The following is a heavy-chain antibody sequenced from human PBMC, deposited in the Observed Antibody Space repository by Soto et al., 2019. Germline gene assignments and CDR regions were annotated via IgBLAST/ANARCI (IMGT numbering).Heavy chain of an antibody. CDR2: ISWNSGSI. CDR3: AKGFGGSYYYYGMDV. CDR1: GFTFDDYA. Sequence: GGSLRLSCAASGFTFDDYAMHWVRQAPGKGLEWVSGISWNSGSIGYADSVKGRFTISRDNAKNSLYLQMNSLRAEDTALYYCAKGFGGSYYYYGMDVWGQGTTVTVSS. V-gene: IGHV3-9*01. J-gene: IGHJ6*02. D-gene: IGHD1-26*01.